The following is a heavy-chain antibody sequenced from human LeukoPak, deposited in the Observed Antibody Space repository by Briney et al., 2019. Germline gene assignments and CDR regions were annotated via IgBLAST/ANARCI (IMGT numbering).Heavy chain of an antibody. D-gene: IGHD3-10*01. CDR3: ARAQYGSGSPQYNWFDP. CDR1: GYTFTSYG. J-gene: IGHJ5*02. V-gene: IGHV1-18*01. Sequence: VASVKVSCKASGYTFTSYGISWVRQAPGQGLEWMGWISAYNGNTNYAQKLQGRVTMTTDTSTSTAYMELRSLRSDDTAVYYCARAQYGSGSPQYNWFDPWGQGTLVTVSS. CDR2: ISAYNGNT.